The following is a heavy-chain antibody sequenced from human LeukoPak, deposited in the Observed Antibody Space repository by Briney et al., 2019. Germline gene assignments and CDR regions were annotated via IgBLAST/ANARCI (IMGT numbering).Heavy chain of an antibody. Sequence: GSLRLSCAVSGFTVSGNYMSWVRQAPGKGLEWIGYIYYSGSTNYNPSLKSRVTISVDTSKNQFSLKLSSVTAADTAVYYCARYGLAGWFGELSHDYYYMDVWGKGTTVTISS. V-gene: IGHV4-59*02. CDR2: IYYSGST. CDR1: GFTVSGNY. CDR3: ARYGLAGWFGELSHDYYYMDV. D-gene: IGHD3-10*01. J-gene: IGHJ6*03.